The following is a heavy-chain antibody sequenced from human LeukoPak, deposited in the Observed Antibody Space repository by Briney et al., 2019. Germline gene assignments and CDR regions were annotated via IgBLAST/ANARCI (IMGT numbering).Heavy chain of an antibody. D-gene: IGHD5-18*01. Sequence: SETLSLTCTVSGGSISSSSYYWGWIRQPPGKGLEWIGSIYYSGSTYYNPSLKGRVTISVDTSKNQFSLKLSSVTAADTAVYYCARGGSTAMVMPETNWFDPWGQGTLVTVSS. J-gene: IGHJ5*02. CDR3: ARGGSTAMVMPETNWFDP. CDR2: IYYSGST. V-gene: IGHV4-39*07. CDR1: GGSISSSSYY.